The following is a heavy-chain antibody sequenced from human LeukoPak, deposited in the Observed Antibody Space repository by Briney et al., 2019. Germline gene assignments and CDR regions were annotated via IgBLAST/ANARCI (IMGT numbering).Heavy chain of an antibody. CDR2: IYTGGNT. Sequence: GVSLRLYCAASGFTVSSNYMSWVRQAPGKGLEWVSVIYTGGNTYYADSVKGRFTISRDNSKNTLYLQMNGLRAEDTAVYYCARGRESTNYYIDWGQGTLVTVSS. J-gene: IGHJ4*02. CDR3: ARGRESTNYYID. CDR1: GFTVSSNY. D-gene: IGHD2-2*02. V-gene: IGHV3-66*02.